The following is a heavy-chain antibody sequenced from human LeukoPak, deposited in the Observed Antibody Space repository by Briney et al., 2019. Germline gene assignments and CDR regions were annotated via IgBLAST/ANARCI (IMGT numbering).Heavy chain of an antibody. CDR3: AKGSGDYVVEYYFDY. J-gene: IGHJ4*02. V-gene: IGHV3-9*01. CDR1: GFTFDDYA. CDR2: ISWNSGSI. Sequence: GRSLRLSCAASGFTFDDYAMHWARQAPGKGLEWVSGISWNSGSIGYADSVKGRFTISRDNAKNSLYLQMNSLRAEDTALYYCAKGSGDYVVEYYFDYWGQGTLVTVSS. D-gene: IGHD4-17*01.